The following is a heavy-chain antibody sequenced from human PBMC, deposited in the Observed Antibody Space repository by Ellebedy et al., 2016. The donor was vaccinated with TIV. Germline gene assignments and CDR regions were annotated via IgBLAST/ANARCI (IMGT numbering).Heavy chain of an antibody. CDR1: GFTFNIFW. D-gene: IGHD6-13*01. CDR2: IKQDGSEK. V-gene: IGHV3-7*03. J-gene: IGHJ4*02. CDR3: ARRGLAAGGTLLYY. Sequence: PGGSLRLSCAASGFTFNIFWMGWVRQAPGKGLEWVANIKQDGSEKYYVDSVKGRFTISRDNAENSLYLQMNSLRAEETAVYYCARRGLAAGGTLLYYWGQGTLVTVSS.